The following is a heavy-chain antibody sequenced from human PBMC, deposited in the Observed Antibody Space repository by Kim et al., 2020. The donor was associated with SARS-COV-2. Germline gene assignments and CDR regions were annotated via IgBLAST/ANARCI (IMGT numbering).Heavy chain of an antibody. CDR3: AKEPHIAAAGEYFQH. J-gene: IGHJ1*01. Sequence: DSWKGRFTISRDNSKNTLDLQMNSLRAEDTAVYYCAKEPHIAAAGEYFQHWGQGTLVTVSS. V-gene: IGHV3-23*01. D-gene: IGHD6-13*01.